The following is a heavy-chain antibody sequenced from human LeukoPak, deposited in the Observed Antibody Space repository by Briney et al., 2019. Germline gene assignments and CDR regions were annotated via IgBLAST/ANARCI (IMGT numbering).Heavy chain of an antibody. V-gene: IGHV1-18*01. CDR3: ARDVSGYDGRWFDP. J-gene: IGHJ5*02. D-gene: IGHD5-12*01. CDR1: GYTFTSNG. CDR2: ISAYNGNT. Sequence: ASVKVSCKASGYTFTSNGISWVRQAPGQGLEWMGWISAYNGNTNYAQKLQGRVTMTTDTSTSTAYMELRSLRSDGTAVYYCARDVSGYDGRWFDPWGQGTLVTVSS.